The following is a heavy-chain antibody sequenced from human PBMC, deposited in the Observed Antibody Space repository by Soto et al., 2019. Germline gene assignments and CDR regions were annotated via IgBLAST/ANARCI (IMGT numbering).Heavy chain of an antibody. CDR3: ARVRIARLYYCRF. CDR1: GGSISSYY. V-gene: IGHV4-59*01. Sequence: SETLSLTCTVSGGSISSYYWSWIRQPPGKGLEWVGYIYYSGSTNYNPSLKSRVTISVDTSKNQFSLKLSSVTAADTAVYYFARVRIARLYYCRFWGQGTRVTVS. J-gene: IGHJ4*02. D-gene: IGHD6-13*01. CDR2: IYYSGST.